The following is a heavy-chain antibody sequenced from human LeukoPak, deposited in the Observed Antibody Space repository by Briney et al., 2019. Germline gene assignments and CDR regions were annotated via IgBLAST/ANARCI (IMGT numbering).Heavy chain of an antibody. D-gene: IGHD6-19*01. J-gene: IGHJ3*02. CDR1: GYMHINHA. V-gene: IGHV1-18*01. Sequence: ASVKVSCKASGYMHINHAITWVRQAPGQGLEWMGWIGAYNGNTNYAQKFHDRVTLTTDTSTNTAYMELRSLRSDDTAVYYCVRDPSLSSGWIHDAFDIWGQGTMVTVSS. CDR3: VRDPSLSSGWIHDAFDI. CDR2: IGAYNGNT.